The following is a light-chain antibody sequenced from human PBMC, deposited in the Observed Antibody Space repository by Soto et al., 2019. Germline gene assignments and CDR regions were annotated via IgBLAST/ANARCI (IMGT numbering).Light chain of an antibody. CDR3: QHRET. J-gene: IGKJ1*01. CDR1: QSVLYSSNNKNY. V-gene: IGKV4-1*01. Sequence: DIVMTQSPDSLAVSLGERATINCKSSQSVLYSSNNKNYLAWYQQKPGQPPKLLIYWASTRESGVPDRFSGGGSGTDFTLTISSLQAEDVAVYYCQHRETFGQGTKVEIK. CDR2: WAS.